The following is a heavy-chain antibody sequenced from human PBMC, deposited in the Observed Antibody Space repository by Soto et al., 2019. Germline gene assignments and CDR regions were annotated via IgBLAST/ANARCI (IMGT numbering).Heavy chain of an antibody. J-gene: IGHJ6*02. CDR1: GYTFSGPY. V-gene: IGHV1-2*02. CDR3: ARDFRTHSHGVDV. CDR2: IDPNSGGT. D-gene: IGHD1-26*01. Sequence: ASVKVSCKASGYTFSGPYIYWIRQAPGQGLEWKGWIDPNSGGTEFAQKFQGRVTLTRATSISTVYMELNSLRSDDTGVYYCARDFRTHSHGVDVWGQGTAVTVSS.